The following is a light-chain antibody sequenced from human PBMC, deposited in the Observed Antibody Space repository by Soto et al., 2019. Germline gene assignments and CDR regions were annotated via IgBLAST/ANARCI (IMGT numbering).Light chain of an antibody. CDR1: QSINRW. CDR3: QHYKTYPLN. J-gene: IGKJ1*01. V-gene: IGKV1-5*01. CDR2: DAS. Sequence: MQMTQYPSTLYASVGDRVTITCRASQSINRWLAWYQQKPGKAPKLLIYDASSLEIGVPSSFSGTGSGTQFTLTISSLQHDDFATYYSQHYKTYPLNFGQGIKVDIK.